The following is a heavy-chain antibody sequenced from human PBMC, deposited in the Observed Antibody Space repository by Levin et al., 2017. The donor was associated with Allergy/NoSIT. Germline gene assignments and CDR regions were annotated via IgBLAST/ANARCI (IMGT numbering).Heavy chain of an antibody. D-gene: IGHD6-13*01. CDR2: IAYDRSHD. CDR1: GFTFNNYA. V-gene: IGHV3-30-3*01. CDR3: VRDGQAGYSSWHFFEY. Sequence: QAGESLKISCAASGFTFNNYAMHWVRQAPGKGLEWVAIIAYDRSHDYYADSVKGRFTISRDNSRNTLFLQMNSLTTEDTAVYYCVRDGQAGYSSWHFFEYWGQGAPVTVSS. J-gene: IGHJ4*02.